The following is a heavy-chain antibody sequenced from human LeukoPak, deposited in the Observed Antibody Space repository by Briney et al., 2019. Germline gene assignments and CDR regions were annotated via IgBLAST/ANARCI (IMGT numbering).Heavy chain of an antibody. CDR3: AREIPTAMSAFDI. Sequence: GGSLRLSCAASGFTFSSYHMNWVRQAPGKGLEWFSSISSSSSYIYYVDSVEGRFTISRDNAKNSLYLQMTSLRAEDTAMYYCAREIPTAMSAFDIWGQGTMVTVSS. CDR2: ISSSSSYI. D-gene: IGHD2-2*01. J-gene: IGHJ3*02. CDR1: GFTFSSYH. V-gene: IGHV3-21*01.